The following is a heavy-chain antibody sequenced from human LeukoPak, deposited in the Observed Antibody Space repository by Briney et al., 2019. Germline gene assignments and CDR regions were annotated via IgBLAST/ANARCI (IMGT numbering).Heavy chain of an antibody. Sequence: NSSETLSLTCAVYGGSFSGYYWSWIRQPPGKGLEWIGEINHSGSTNYNPSLKSRVTISVDTSKNQFSLKLSSVTAADTAVYYCARQYQPLLYGIFDYWGQGTLVTVSS. J-gene: IGHJ4*02. CDR1: GGSFSGYY. CDR2: INHSGST. V-gene: IGHV4-34*01. D-gene: IGHD2-2*01. CDR3: ARQYQPLLYGIFDY.